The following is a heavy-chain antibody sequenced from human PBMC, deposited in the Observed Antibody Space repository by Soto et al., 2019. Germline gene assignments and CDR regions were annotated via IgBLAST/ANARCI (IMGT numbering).Heavy chain of an antibody. Sequence: QVQLQESGPGLVKPSETLSLTCTVSGGSISSYYWSWIRQPPGKGLEWIGYIYYSGSTNYNPSLKSRVTISVDTSKNQFSLKLSSVTAADTAVYYCATEVGYCSSTSCLEVDYFQHWGQGTLVTVSS. D-gene: IGHD2-2*01. V-gene: IGHV4-59*01. CDR2: IYYSGST. CDR1: GGSISSYY. CDR3: ATEVGYCSSTSCLEVDYFQH. J-gene: IGHJ1*01.